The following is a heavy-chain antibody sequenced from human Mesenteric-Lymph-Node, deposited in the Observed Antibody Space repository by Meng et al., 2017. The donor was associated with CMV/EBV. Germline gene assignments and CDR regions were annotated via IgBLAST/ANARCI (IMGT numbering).Heavy chain of an antibody. CDR2: IYDSRTS. Sequence: GSLRLSCTVSGGSISSHYWTWIRQSPGKGLEWIGYIYDSRTSNYNPSLKSLVTMSVNTSKNHFSLKLSSVTAADSAVHYCARDRGGGAFDIWGQGTMVTVSS. CDR1: GGSISSHY. CDR3: ARDRGGGAFDI. J-gene: IGHJ3*02. D-gene: IGHD2-15*01. V-gene: IGHV4-59*11.